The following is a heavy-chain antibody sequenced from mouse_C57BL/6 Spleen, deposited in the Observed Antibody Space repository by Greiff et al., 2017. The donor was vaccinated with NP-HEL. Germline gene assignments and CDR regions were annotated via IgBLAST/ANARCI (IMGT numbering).Heavy chain of an antibody. V-gene: IGHV1-59*01. D-gene: IGHD3-3*01. Sequence: QVQLQQPGAELVRPGTSVKLSCKASGYTFTSYWMHWVKQRPGQGLEWIGVIDPSDSYTNYNQKFKGKATLTVDTSSSTAYMQLSSLTSEDSAVYYCARGGGLLGFAYWGQGTLVTVSA. CDR3: ARGGGLLGFAY. CDR2: IDPSDSYT. J-gene: IGHJ3*01. CDR1: GYTFTSYW.